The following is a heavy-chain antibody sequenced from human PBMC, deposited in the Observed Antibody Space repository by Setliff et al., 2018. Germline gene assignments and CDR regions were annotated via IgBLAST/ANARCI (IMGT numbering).Heavy chain of an antibody. V-gene: IGHV1-18*01. Sequence: ASVKVSCKASGYTFSNYGLSWVRQAPGQGPEWMGWISASNGQTRYTEELQGRVTMTTDTSTSTAYMDLRSLRSDDTAVYYCARSIALFGVDVVSCYFDHWGQGTLVT. CDR1: GYTFSNYG. CDR2: ISASNGQT. J-gene: IGHJ4*02. CDR3: ARSIALFGVDVVSCYFDH. D-gene: IGHD3-3*01.